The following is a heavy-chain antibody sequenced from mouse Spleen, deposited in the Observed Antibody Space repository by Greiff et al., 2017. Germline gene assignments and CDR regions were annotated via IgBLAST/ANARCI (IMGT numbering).Heavy chain of an antibody. Sequence: DVHLVESGGGLVKPGGSLKLSCAASGFTFSSYAMSWVRQTPEKRLEWVASISSGGSTYYPDSVKGRFTISRDNARNILYLQMSNLRSEDTAMYYCARGRGGNYFDYWGQGTTLTVSS. J-gene: IGHJ2*01. CDR3: ARGRGGNYFDY. D-gene: IGHD1-1*02. CDR2: ISSGGST. V-gene: IGHV5-6-5*01. CDR1: GFTFSSYA.